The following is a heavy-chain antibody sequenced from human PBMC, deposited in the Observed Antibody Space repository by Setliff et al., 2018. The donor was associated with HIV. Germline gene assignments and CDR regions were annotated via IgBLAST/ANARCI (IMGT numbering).Heavy chain of an antibody. Sequence: SETLSLTCAVSGYSISSGYYWGWIRQPPGKGLEWIGSIYHSGSTYYNPSLKSRVTISVDTSKNQFSLTLSSVTAADTAMYYCATYAGNGGGKGYWGQGTLVTVSS. CDR2: IYHSGST. J-gene: IGHJ4*02. CDR1: GYSISSGYY. CDR3: ATYAGNGGGKGY. V-gene: IGHV4-38-2*01. D-gene: IGHD2-21*01.